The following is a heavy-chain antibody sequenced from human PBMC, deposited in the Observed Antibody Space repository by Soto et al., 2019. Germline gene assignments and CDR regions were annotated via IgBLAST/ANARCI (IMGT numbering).Heavy chain of an antibody. D-gene: IGHD5-18*01. V-gene: IGHV4-61*01. J-gene: IGHJ4*02. Sequence: PSETLSLTCTVSGDCVNSGTYYWSWIRQPPGKGLEWIGYIYYSGSTHYNPSLKSRVTISVDTSKNQFSLQLSSLTPDDSAVYNCARRDGYSYDCWGQGTLVTVSS. CDR2: IYYSGST. CDR3: ARRDGYSYDC. CDR1: GDCVNSGTYY.